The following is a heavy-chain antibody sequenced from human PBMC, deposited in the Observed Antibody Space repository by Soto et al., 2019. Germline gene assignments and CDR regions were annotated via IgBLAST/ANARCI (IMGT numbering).Heavy chain of an antibody. D-gene: IGHD3-10*01. J-gene: IGHJ6*01. CDR3: ARVTGITMGRGGLYSYYGMDF. Sequence: PGGSLRLSCAASGFTFSSYGMHWFRQAPGKGLEWVAVIWYDGSNKYYADSVKGRFTISRDNSKNTLYLQMNSLRAEDTAVYYCARVTGITMGRGGLYSYYGMDFCGQGTTVNVPS. V-gene: IGHV3-33*01. CDR2: IWYDGSNK. CDR1: GFTFSSYG.